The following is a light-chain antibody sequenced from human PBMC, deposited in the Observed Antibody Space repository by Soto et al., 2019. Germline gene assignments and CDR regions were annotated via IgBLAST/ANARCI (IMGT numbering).Light chain of an antibody. CDR3: LQYYNVPIT. V-gene: IGKV1-33*01. J-gene: IGKJ5*01. Sequence: DIQMTQSPSSLSASVGDRVTITCQASQDISNYLNWHQQKPGKAPKLLIYDASNLETGVPSRFSGSGSGTDFTFTISSLQPEDFATYSCLQYYNVPITFGQGTRLEIK. CDR1: QDISNY. CDR2: DAS.